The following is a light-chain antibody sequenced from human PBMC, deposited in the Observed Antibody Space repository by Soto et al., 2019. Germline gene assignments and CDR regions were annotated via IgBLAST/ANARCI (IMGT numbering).Light chain of an antibody. CDR2: AAS. V-gene: IGKV1-39*01. CDR3: QQYNSYRWT. J-gene: IGKJ1*01. CDR1: QSISIY. Sequence: DIQMTQSPSSLSASVGDRVTITCRASQSISIYLNWYQQKPGKAPKLLIYAASSLQSGVPSRFSGSGSGTEFTLTISSLQPDDFATYYCQQYNSYRWTFGQGTKVDIK.